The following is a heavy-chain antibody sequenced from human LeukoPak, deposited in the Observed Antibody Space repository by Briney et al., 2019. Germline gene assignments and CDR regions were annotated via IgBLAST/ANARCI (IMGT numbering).Heavy chain of an antibody. CDR2: IIPIFGTA. D-gene: IGHD6-19*01. J-gene: IGHJ6*03. CDR1: VGTFSSYA. CDR3: AGPYSSGRAYYYYYMDV. V-gene: IGHV1-69*13. Sequence: ASVTVSCKASVGTFSSYAISWVRQATGQGLEWMGGIIPIFGTANYAQKFQGRVTITADESTSTAYMELSSLRSEDTAVYYCAGPYSSGRAYYYYYMDVWGKGTTVTVSS.